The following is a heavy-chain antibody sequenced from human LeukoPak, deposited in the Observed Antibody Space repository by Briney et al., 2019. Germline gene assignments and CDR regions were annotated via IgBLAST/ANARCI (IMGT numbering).Heavy chain of an antibody. CDR1: GYTFTGCY. D-gene: IGHD3-22*01. J-gene: IGHJ4*02. V-gene: IGHV1-2*02. CDR2: INPNSGGT. CDR3: AREAYYDSSGYDGFWNY. Sequence: GASVKVSCKASGYTFTGCYMHWVRQAPGQGLEWMGWINPNSGGTNYAQKFQGRVTMTRDTSISTAYMELSRLRSDDTAVYYCAREAYYDSSGYDGFWNYWGQGTLVTVSS.